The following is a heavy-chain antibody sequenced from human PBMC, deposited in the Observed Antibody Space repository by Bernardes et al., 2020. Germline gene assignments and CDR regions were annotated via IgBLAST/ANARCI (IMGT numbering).Heavy chain of an antibody. Sequence: GGALHLSCAASGFTFSSSSMNWVRQAPGQGLEWVSYLSRSSRTLYYADSVKGRFTISRDNAKNSLYLQMNSLRDEDTAVYYCARDVGGDGDYWGQGTLVTVSS. J-gene: IGHJ4*02. CDR2: LSRSSRTL. V-gene: IGHV3-48*02. CDR3: ARDVGGDGDY. CDR1: GFTFSSSS. D-gene: IGHD2-21*01.